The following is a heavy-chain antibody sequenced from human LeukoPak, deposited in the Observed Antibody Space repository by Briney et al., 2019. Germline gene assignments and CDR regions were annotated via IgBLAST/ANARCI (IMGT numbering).Heavy chain of an antibody. Sequence: GGALRLSCEASGFTFSNYWMHWVRQPPGKGLMWVSQISTDGSQTFYADSVKGRFTISRDNAKNSLYLQMNSLRADDTAVYYCVKDSPPRYSGSPPAYWGQGTLVTVSS. J-gene: IGHJ4*02. CDR2: ISTDGSQT. CDR3: VKDSPPRYSGSPPAY. V-gene: IGHV3-74*01. CDR1: GFTFSNYW. D-gene: IGHD1-26*01.